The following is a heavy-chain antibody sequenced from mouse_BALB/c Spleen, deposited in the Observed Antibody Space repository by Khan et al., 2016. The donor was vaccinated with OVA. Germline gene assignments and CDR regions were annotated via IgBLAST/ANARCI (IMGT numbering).Heavy chain of an antibody. CDR1: GYTFTTYT. CDR3: AREGSYYRSDGWFAY. J-gene: IGHJ3*01. Sequence: QVQLKQSGAELARPGASVKMSCKASGYTFTTYTMHWVKQRPGQGLEWIGYINPSTGYTNYNQTFKDKSTLTADKSSSTAYMQLSSLTSDYSAVYYCAREGSYYRSDGWFAYWGQGTLVTVSA. D-gene: IGHD2-14*01. V-gene: IGHV1-4*01. CDR2: INPSTGYT.